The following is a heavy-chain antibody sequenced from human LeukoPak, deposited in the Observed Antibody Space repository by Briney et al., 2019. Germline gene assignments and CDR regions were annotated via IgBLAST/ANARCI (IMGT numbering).Heavy chain of an antibody. CDR3: ARHLTYFKWGSFYTDYYFDN. Sequence: SETLSLTCAVYGGSFSGYYWSGIRQPPGKGLEWIGEINHSGSTNYNPSLKSRVTISVDTSKNQFSLKLSSVTAAGTAVYYCARHLTYFKWGSFYTDYYFDNWGQGTLVTVSS. CDR1: GGSFSGYY. D-gene: IGHD3-16*01. CDR2: INHSGST. J-gene: IGHJ4*02. V-gene: IGHV4-34*01.